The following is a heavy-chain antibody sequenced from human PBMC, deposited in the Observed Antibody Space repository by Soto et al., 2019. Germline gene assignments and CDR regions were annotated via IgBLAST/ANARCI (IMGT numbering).Heavy chain of an antibody. J-gene: IGHJ4*02. Sequence: QVQLVQSGAEVKKPGASVKVSCKASGYTFTGYYMHWVRQAPGQGLEWMGWINPNSGGTNYAQKFQGRVTMTRDTSISTAYMELSRMRSDDTAVYYCAAGHCSGGSCYSGLFDYWGQGTLVTVSS. V-gene: IGHV1-2*02. CDR3: AAGHCSGGSCYSGLFDY. CDR2: INPNSGGT. CDR1: GYTFTGYY. D-gene: IGHD2-15*01.